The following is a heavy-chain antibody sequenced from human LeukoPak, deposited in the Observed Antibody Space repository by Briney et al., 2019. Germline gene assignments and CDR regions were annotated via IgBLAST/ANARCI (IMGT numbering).Heavy chain of an antibody. CDR2: IHQNGNTK. CDR1: GFTFSSHW. D-gene: IGHD3-16*01. Sequence: GGSLRLSCAASGFTFSSHWMNWVRQAPGKGLEWVANIHQNGNTKNYVDSVKGRFTISRDNAKNSLYLQMNSLRADDTAVYYCARDPDELLGVALDYWGQGALVTVSS. V-gene: IGHV3-7*01. CDR3: ARDPDELLGVALDY. J-gene: IGHJ4*02.